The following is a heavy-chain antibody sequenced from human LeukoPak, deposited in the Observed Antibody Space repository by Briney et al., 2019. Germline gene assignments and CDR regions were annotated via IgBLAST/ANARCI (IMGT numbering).Heavy chain of an antibody. J-gene: IGHJ6*03. D-gene: IGHD6-13*01. CDR3: ARLESGYSSSWTYYYYYYYMDV. Sequence: SETLSLTCTVSGGSISSYYWSWIRQPPGKGLEWIGYIYYSGSTNYNPSLKSRVTISVDTSKNQFSLKLSSVTAADTAVYYCARLESGYSSSWTYYYYYYYMDVWGKGTTVTVSS. V-gene: IGHV4-59*12. CDR2: IYYSGST. CDR1: GGSISSYY.